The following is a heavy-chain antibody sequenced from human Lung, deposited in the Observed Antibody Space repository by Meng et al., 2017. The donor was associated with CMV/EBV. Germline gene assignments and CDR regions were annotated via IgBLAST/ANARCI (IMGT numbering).Heavy chain of an antibody. CDR3: ARMIMNNYDYHFAMDV. V-gene: IGHV4-34*01. CDR1: GGSLGDYF. J-gene: IGHJ6*02. CDR2: IDHSGST. D-gene: IGHD3-16*01. Sequence: SETXSLTCTVYGGSLGDYFWTWIRQPPGKGLEWIGEIDHSGSTKYNPSLKSRATISDDASKNQLSLKLRSLTAADTAVYYCARMIMNNYDYHFAMDVWGQGTXVTVSS.